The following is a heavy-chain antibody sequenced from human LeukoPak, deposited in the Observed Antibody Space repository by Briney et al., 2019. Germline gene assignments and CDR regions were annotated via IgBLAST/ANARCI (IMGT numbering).Heavy chain of an antibody. CDR3: ARDGQLVGKDY. CDR2: IHYSGST. CDR1: GGSISTYY. D-gene: IGHD6-13*01. Sequence: SETLSLTCTVSGGSISTYYWSWVRQPPGKGLDWIGYIHYSGSTNYNPSLKSRVTMSVDTSMNQFSLKLSSVTAADTAVYYCARDGQLVGKDYWGQGTLVTVSS. J-gene: IGHJ4*02. V-gene: IGHV4-59*01.